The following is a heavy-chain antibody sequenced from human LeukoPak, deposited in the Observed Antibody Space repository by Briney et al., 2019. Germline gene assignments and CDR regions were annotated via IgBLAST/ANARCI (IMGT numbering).Heavy chain of an antibody. D-gene: IGHD2-2*01. CDR1: GGSISSYY. J-gene: IGHJ5*02. CDR2: IYYSGST. Sequence: SETLSLTCTVSGGSISSYYWSRIRQPPGKGLVGIGYIYYSGSTNYNPSLKSRVTISVDTSKNQFSLKLSSVTAADTAVYYCARSRYIVVVPAAMLGPSRNWFDPWGQGTLITVSS. V-gene: IGHV4-59*01. CDR3: ARSRYIVVVPAAMLGPSRNWFDP.